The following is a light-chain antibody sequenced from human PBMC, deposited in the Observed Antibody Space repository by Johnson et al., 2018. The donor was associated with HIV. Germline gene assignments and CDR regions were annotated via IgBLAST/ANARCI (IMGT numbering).Light chain of an antibody. CDR3: GTWDSSLRGI. CDR1: SSNSGNNY. V-gene: IGLV1-51*02. Sequence: QLVLTQPPSVSAAPGQKVTISCSGSSSNSGNNYVSWYQQLPGTAPKLLIYENNKRPSGIPDRFSGSKSGTSATLGITGLQTGDEADYYCGTWDSSLRGIFGTGTKVTVL. CDR2: ENN. J-gene: IGLJ1*01.